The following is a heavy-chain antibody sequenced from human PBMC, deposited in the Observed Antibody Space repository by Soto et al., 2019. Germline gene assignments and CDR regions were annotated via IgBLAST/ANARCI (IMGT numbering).Heavy chain of an antibody. CDR2: IYYSGST. V-gene: IGHV4-59*08. CDR3: ARRKEARGDWSSWFDP. D-gene: IGHD2-2*01. Sequence: QVQLQESGPGLVKPSETLSLTCTVSGGSISSYYWSWIRQPPGKGLEWIGYIYYSGSTNYNPSLKSRVTISVDTSKNQFSLKLSSVTAADTAVYYCARRKEARGDWSSWFDPWGQGTLVTVSS. CDR1: GGSISSYY. J-gene: IGHJ5*02.